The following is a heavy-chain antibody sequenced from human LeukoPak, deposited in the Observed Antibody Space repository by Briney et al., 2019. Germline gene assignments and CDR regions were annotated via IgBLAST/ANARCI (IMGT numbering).Heavy chain of an antibody. Sequence: PGRSLRLSCAASGFTFSSFWMYWVRQAPGKGLVWVSRINSDGGSTTYADSVKGRFTISRDNAKNTVYLQMNSLRAEDTAVYYCARRRERGVSDAFAFWGQGTMVTVSS. J-gene: IGHJ3*01. V-gene: IGHV3-74*01. CDR3: ARRRERGVSDAFAF. D-gene: IGHD3-16*01. CDR2: INSDGGST. CDR1: GFTFSSFW.